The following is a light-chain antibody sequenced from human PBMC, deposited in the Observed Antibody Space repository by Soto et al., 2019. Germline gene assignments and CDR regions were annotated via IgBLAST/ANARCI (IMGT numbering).Light chain of an antibody. CDR1: QSISRY. V-gene: IGKV3-20*01. Sequence: EIVLTQSPGTVSFSPWERTTLSFRASQSISRYLAWYQQKPGQGPRLLIYGASSRATGTPDRFSGSGSGTDFTLTINRLEPEDFALYYCQQYGSSPPTFGQGTKVDIK. J-gene: IGKJ1*01. CDR3: QQYGSSPPT. CDR2: GAS.